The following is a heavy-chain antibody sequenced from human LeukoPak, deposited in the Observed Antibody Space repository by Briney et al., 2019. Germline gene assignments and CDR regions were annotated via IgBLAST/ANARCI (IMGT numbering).Heavy chain of an antibody. V-gene: IGHV4-61*01. CDR1: GGPDRRGSCF. J-gene: IGHJ4*02. CDR2: IYYRGST. CDR3: ARDQYGGWYSDY. Sequence: SETLSLICTVSGGPDRRGSCFWSWSRQPPGKGVGWIGYIYYRGSTNYNPSLESRVTISVDASKNQFSLKLNSVTAADTAMYYCARDQYGGWYSDYWGQGTLVTVSS. D-gene: IGHD6-19*01.